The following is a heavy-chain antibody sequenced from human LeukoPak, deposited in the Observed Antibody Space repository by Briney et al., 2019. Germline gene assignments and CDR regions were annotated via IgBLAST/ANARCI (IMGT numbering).Heavy chain of an antibody. Sequence: GRSLRLSCAASGFTFSSYGMHWVRQAPGKGLEWVAVISYDGSNKYYADYVKGRFTISRDNSKNTLYLQMNSLRAEDTAVYYCAKDQELGYFDYWGQGTLVTVSS. CDR3: AKDQELGYFDY. V-gene: IGHV3-30*18. CDR2: ISYDGSNK. J-gene: IGHJ4*02. CDR1: GFTFSSYG. D-gene: IGHD7-27*01.